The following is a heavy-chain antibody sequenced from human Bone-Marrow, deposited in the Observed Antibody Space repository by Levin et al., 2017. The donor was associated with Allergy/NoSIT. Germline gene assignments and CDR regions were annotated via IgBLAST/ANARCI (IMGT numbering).Heavy chain of an antibody. D-gene: IGHD3-10*01. J-gene: IGHJ5*02. V-gene: IGHV1-46*02. Sequence: ASVKVSCKASGYTFNNYYIHWVRQAPGQGLEWMGAVNPVGGATTYAQKFQGRVTMTRDTSTSSAYMELSSLRSGDTAMYYCARAMFSYDSGSFFASNWFDPWGQGSLITVSS. CDR3: ARAMFSYDSGSFFASNWFDP. CDR1: GYTFNNYY. CDR2: VNPVGGAT.